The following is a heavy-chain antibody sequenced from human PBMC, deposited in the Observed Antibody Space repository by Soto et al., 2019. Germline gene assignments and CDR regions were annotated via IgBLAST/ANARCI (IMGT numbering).Heavy chain of an antibody. CDR2: VYSSGST. V-gene: IGHV4-4*07. D-gene: IGHD3-22*01. CDR3: AREGGYFDRSGSGVYHYYGVDV. CDR1: GGSISGYY. Sequence: SETLSLTCTVSGGSISGYYWSWIRQPAGKGLEWIGRVYSSGSTHYGPSLKSRVTMSVDPSTKQLSLKLRSVTAADTAVYYCAREGGYFDRSGSGVYHYYGVDVWGRGTTVAVS. J-gene: IGHJ6*02.